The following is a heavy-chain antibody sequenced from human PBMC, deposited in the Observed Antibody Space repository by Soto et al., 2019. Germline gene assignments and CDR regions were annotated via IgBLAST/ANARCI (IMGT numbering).Heavy chain of an antibody. CDR1: GGSISSSNW. J-gene: IGHJ5*02. V-gene: IGHV4-4*02. D-gene: IGHD3-10*01. CDR3: ARVSYYGSGSYSWFDP. Sequence: PSETLSLTCAVSGGSISSSNWWSWVRQPPGKGLEWIGEIYHSGSTNYNPSLKSRVTISVDKSKNQFSLKLSSVTAADTAVYYCARVSYYGSGSYSWFDPWGQGTLVTVSS. CDR2: IYHSGST.